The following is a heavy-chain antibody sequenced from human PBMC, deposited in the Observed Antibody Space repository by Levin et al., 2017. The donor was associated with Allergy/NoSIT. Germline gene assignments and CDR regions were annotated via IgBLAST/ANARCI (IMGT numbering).Heavy chain of an antibody. V-gene: IGHV4-59*01. Sequence: SQTLSLTCTVSGGSISSYYWSWIRQPPGKGLEWIGDIYYSGSTKYNPSLKSRVTISEDTSKNQFSLKLSSVTAADTAVYYCARDRHYYGSGSYDDWYFDRWGRGTLVTVSS. CDR1: GGSISSYY. D-gene: IGHD3-10*01. J-gene: IGHJ2*01. CDR2: IYYSGST. CDR3: ARDRHYYGSGSYDDWYFDR.